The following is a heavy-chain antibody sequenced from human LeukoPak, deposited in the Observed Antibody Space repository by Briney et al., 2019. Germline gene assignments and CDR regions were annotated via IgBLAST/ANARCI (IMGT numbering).Heavy chain of an antibody. CDR3: AKVDY. J-gene: IGHJ4*02. CDR1: GFTFNNYG. CDR2: ISYDGSDK. V-gene: IGHV3-30*18. Sequence: GGSLRLSCAASGFTFNNYGMHWVRQAPGKGLEWVAVISYDGSDKYYADSVKGRFTISRDNSKNTLYLQLNNLRTEDTAVYFCAKVDYWGQGTLVTASS.